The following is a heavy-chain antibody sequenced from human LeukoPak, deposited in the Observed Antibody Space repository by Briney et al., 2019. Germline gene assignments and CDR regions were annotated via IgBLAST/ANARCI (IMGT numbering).Heavy chain of an antibody. CDR3: AIEFGSMVSIGNY. CDR2: IIPIFGTA. D-gene: IGHD3-10*01. V-gene: IGHV1-69*05. Sequence: ASVKVSCKASGGTFSSYAISWVRQAPGQGLEWMGGIIPIFGTANYARKFQGRATITTDESTSTAYMELSSLRSEDTAVYYCAIEFGSMVSIGNYWGQGTLVTVSS. J-gene: IGHJ4*02. CDR1: GGTFSSYA.